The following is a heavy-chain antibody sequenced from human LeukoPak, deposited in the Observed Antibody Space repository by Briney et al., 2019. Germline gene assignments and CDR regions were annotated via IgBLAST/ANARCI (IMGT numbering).Heavy chain of an antibody. D-gene: IGHD2-21*02. CDR1: GGTFSSYA. V-gene: IGHV1-69*13. Sequence: ASVKVSCKASGGTFSSYAISWVRQAPGQGLEWMGGIIPIFGTANYAQKFQGRVTITADESTSTAYMELSSLRSEDTAVYYRARESGYCGGDCYSEYWGQGTLVTVSS. J-gene: IGHJ4*02. CDR2: IIPIFGTA. CDR3: ARESGYCGGDCYSEY.